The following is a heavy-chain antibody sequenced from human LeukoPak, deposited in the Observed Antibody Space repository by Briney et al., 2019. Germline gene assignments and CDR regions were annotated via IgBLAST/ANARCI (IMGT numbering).Heavy chain of an antibody. CDR2: MNPTSGNT. V-gene: IGHV1-8*01. D-gene: IGHD3-22*01. CDR1: GYTFTSYD. J-gene: IGHJ5*01. CDR3: ARGSRYYYASDGSPFDF. Sequence: GASVKVSCKASGYTFTSYDVNWVRQATGQGPECMGWMNPTSGNTGYAQEFQGRVTMTRDTSISTAYMELSSLRSEDTAVYYCARGSRYYYASDGSPFDFWGQGTLVTVSS.